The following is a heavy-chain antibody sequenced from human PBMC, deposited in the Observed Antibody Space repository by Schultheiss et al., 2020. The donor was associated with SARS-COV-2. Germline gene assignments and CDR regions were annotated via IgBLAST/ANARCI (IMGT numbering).Heavy chain of an antibody. V-gene: IGHV3-7*03. Sequence: GGSLRLSCAASGFTFSSYEMNWVRQAPGKGLEWVANIKQDGSEKFYVDSVKGRFTISRDNAKNSLYLQMNSLRAEDTAVYYCARDRLPTVTTLENYYYGMDVWGQGTTVTVSS. D-gene: IGHD4-17*01. CDR1: GFTFSSYE. CDR2: IKQDGSEK. CDR3: ARDRLPTVTTLENYYYGMDV. J-gene: IGHJ6*02.